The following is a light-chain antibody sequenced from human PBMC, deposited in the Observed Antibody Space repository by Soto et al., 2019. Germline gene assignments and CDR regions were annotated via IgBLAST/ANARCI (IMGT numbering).Light chain of an antibody. V-gene: IGKV3-15*01. Sequence: EILMTQSPATLSVTPGERSTLSCRASQSVSSNLAWYQQKPGQAPRLLIYGASTRATGIPARFSGSGPGTEFTLTISSLQSEDFEIYYCQQYNNWPITFDQGTRLEIK. CDR2: GAS. J-gene: IGKJ5*01. CDR1: QSVSSN. CDR3: QQYNNWPIT.